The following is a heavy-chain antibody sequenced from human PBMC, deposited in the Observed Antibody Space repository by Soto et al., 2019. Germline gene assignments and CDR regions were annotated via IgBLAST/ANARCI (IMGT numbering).Heavy chain of an antibody. CDR3: ARDSVGCGGDCYVDS. V-gene: IGHV1-69*13. CDR1: GGTFSSYA. J-gene: IGHJ4*02. Sequence: GSSVKVSCKASGGTFSSYAISWVRQAPGQGLEWMGGIIPIFGTANYAQKFQGRVTITADESTSTAYMELSSLRAEDTAVYYCARDSVGCGGDCYVDSWGQGNLVTVSS. CDR2: IIPIFGTA. D-gene: IGHD2-21*02.